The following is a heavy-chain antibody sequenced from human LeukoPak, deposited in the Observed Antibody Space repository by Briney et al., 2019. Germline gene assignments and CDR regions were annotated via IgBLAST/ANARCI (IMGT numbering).Heavy chain of an antibody. CDR3: ARGLEDTMVRGVIITLNWFDP. CDR2: ISAYIGNT. Sequence: ASVKVSCKASGYTFTSYGISWVRQAPGQGLEWMGWISAYIGNTNYAQKLQGRVTMTTDTSTSTAYMELRSLRSDDTAVYYCARGLEDTMVRGVIITLNWFDPWGQGTLVTVSS. V-gene: IGHV1-18*01. CDR1: GYTFTSYG. J-gene: IGHJ5*02. D-gene: IGHD3-10*01.